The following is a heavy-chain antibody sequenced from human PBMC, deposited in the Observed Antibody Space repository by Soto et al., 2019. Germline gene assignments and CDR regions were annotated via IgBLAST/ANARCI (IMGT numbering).Heavy chain of an antibody. CDR3: ARDAQIVVVVAATGHFDY. CDR1: GYTFTSYG. D-gene: IGHD2-15*01. J-gene: IGHJ4*02. CDR2: ISAYNGNT. V-gene: IGHV1-18*04. Sequence: ASVKVSCKASGYTFTSYGISWVRQAPGQGLEWMGWISAYNGNTNYAQKPQGRVTMTTDTSTSTAYMELRSLRSDDTAVYYCARDAQIVVVVAATGHFDYWGQGTLVTVSS.